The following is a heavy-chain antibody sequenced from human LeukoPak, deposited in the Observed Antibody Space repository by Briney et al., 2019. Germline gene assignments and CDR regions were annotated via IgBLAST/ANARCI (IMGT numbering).Heavy chain of an antibody. Sequence: GGSLRLSCAASGFTFANYAMNWVRQAPGKGLEWVGRIKSKAYGGTTDYAAPVKGRFTISRDDSKNTLYLQMNSLKTEDTAVYYCTTDYGSSISSYYYYGMDVWGQGTTVTVSS. CDR3: TTDYGSSISSYYYYGMDV. CDR2: IKSKAYGGTT. CDR1: GFTFANYA. D-gene: IGHD2-21*01. J-gene: IGHJ6*02. V-gene: IGHV3-15*07.